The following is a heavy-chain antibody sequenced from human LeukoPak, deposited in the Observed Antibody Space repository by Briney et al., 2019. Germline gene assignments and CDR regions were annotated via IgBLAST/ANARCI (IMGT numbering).Heavy chain of an antibody. CDR3: TRAGAVAGVFDY. J-gene: IGHJ4*02. CDR1: GFTFGDYA. D-gene: IGHD6-19*01. CDR2: IRSKAYGGTT. Sequence: GGSLRLSCTASGFTFGDYAMSWVRQAPGKGLEWVGFIRSKAYGGTTEYAASVKGRFTISRDDSKSIAYLQMNSLKTEDTAVYYCTRAGAVAGVFDYWGQATLVTVSS. V-gene: IGHV3-49*04.